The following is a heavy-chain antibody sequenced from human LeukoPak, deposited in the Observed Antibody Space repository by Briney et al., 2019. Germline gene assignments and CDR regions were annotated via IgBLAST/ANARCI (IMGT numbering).Heavy chain of an antibody. D-gene: IGHD4-11*01. CDR1: VFNFGTYS. J-gene: IGHJ4*02. CDR3: ARDKDYVNYPFDY. CDR2: ISSSSTSK. Sequence: GGSLRLSCAASVFNFGTYSMNWVRQSPGKGLEWVSHISSSSTSKYYADSVKGRFTISRDNAKNSLFLQMNSLRDEDTAVYYCARDKDYVNYPFDYWGQGTLVTVSS. V-gene: IGHV3-48*02.